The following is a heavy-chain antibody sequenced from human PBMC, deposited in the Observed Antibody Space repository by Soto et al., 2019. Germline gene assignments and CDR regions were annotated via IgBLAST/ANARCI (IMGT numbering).Heavy chain of an antibody. J-gene: IGHJ4*02. CDR3: ARVGYSSGCFPDY. V-gene: IGHV3-21*01. Sequence: EVQLVESGGGLVKPGGSLSLSCAASGFTFSSNSMKWVRQPPGEGLEWVSLISSSSSNISYADSVKGRFTISRDNAKNSLYVQMNSLIAEDTAVYYCARVGYSSGCFPDYWGQGALVTVSS. CDR1: GFTFSSNS. D-gene: IGHD6-19*01. CDR2: ISSSSSNI.